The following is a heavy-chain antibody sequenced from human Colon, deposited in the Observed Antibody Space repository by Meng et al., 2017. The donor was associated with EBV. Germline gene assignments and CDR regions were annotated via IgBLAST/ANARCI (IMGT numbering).Heavy chain of an antibody. CDR1: GDSITNHNW. V-gene: IGHV4-4*02. J-gene: IGHJ1*01. D-gene: IGHD3-10*01. Sequence: QVQLGESGPALVKPSETLSLTCAVSGDSITNHNWWAWVRQPPGKGLEWIGEIPHRGSSAYSPSLKSRVSMSIDKSKNQFSLKLTSVTAADTAVYHCLRGSGGSVWGQGTLVTVSS. CDR2: IPHRGSS. CDR3: LRGSGGSV.